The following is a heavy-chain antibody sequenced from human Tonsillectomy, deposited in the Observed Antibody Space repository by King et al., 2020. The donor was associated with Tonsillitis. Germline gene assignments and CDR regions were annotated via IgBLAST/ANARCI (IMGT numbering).Heavy chain of an antibody. J-gene: IGHJ6*02. CDR2: ISWNSGSI. CDR3: AKDTTAYYYYGMDV. Sequence: VQLVESGGGLVQPGRSLRLSCAASGFTFDDYAMHWVRHAPGKGLEWVSGISWNSGSIGHADSVKGRFTISRDNAKNSLYLQMNSLRAEDTALYYCAKDTTAYYYYGMDVWGQGTTVTVSS. V-gene: IGHV3-9*01. CDR1: GFTFDDYA.